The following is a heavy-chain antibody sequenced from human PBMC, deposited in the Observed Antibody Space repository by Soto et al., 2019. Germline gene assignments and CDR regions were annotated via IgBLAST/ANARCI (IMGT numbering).Heavy chain of an antibody. J-gene: IGHJ4*02. CDR1: GYTFTGYA. Sequence: QVQLVQSGAEEKKPGASVKVSCKASGYTFTGYAMHWVRQAPGQRLEWMGWINAGNGNTKYSQKFQGRVTITRDTSASTAYMELSSLRSEYTAVFSCARAVAVPADFDYWGQGTLVTVSS. D-gene: IGHD6-19*01. CDR3: ARAVAVPADFDY. V-gene: IGHV1-3*05. CDR2: INAGNGNT.